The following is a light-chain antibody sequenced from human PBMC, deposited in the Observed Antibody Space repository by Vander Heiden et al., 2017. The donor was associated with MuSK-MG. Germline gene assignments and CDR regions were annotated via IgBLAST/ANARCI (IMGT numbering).Light chain of an antibody. V-gene: IGLV2-14*03. CDR1: GSDVGRYNY. CDR3: NSYTTTSTAYV. CDR2: DVS. J-gene: IGLJ1*01. Sequence: QSALTQPASLSGSPGQSITTSCTGTGSDVGRYNYVSWYQQHPGEVPRLIIYDVSNRPSGVSYRFSGSKSGNTASLTISGLQAEDEADYYCNSYTTTSTAYVFGPGTKVTVL.